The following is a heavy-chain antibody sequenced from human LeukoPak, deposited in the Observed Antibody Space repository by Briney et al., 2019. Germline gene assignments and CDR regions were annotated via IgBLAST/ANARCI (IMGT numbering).Heavy chain of an antibody. D-gene: IGHD4-23*01. CDR1: GDSVSRTDAG. V-gene: IGHV6-1*01. CDR2: TYYRSKWYN. J-gene: IGHJ4*02. CDR3: ARATTHYGGNRPLDY. Sequence: SPTLSLTFALSGDSVSRTDAGWNWIRQSPSKGLEWQGRTYYRSKWYNDYALSVKSRITIKPDTSKNHFSLQLNAVTPEDTAVYYCARATTHYGGNRPLDYWGQGTLVTVSS.